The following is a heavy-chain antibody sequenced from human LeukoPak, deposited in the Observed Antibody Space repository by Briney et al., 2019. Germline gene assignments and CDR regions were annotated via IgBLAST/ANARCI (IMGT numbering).Heavy chain of an antibody. D-gene: IGHD6-19*01. CDR3: AGCSSGWYPYFDP. J-gene: IGHJ5*02. CDR2: NYYSGST. CDR1: GGSISRYY. Sequence: SETLSLTCTVSGGSISRYYWSWIRQPPGQGLEGIGFNYYSGSTNYNPSLKSRVTISVDTSKNQFSLKLSSVTAADTAVYYCAGCSSGWYPYFDPWGQGTLVTVSS. V-gene: IGHV4-59*01.